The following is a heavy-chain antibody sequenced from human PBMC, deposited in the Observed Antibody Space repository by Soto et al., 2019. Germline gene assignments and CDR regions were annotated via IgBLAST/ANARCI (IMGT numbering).Heavy chain of an antibody. CDR3: ASREEYDSSGYYHYYYYGMDV. J-gene: IGHJ6*02. Sequence: GPLRLYCAASVFTFSSYAMHWVRQAPGKGLEWVAVISYDGSNKYYADSVKGRFTISRDNSKNTLYLQMNSLRAEDTAVYYCASREEYDSSGYYHYYYYGMDVWGQGTTVTVSS. CDR1: VFTFSSYA. D-gene: IGHD3-22*01. CDR2: ISYDGSNK. V-gene: IGHV3-30-3*01.